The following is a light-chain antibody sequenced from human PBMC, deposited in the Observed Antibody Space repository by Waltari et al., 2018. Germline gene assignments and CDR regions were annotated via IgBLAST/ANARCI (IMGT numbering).Light chain of an antibody. CDR1: TSDLGGYNY. Sequence: QSALTQPASVSGSPGQSITISCSGTTSDLGGYNYVSWYQQPPGKAPKPIIYDVTSPPAGVSNRFSGSKSGNTASLTIAGLQAEDEADYYCCSVTSSSTWVFGGGTKLTVL. CDR3: CSVTSSSTWV. V-gene: IGLV2-14*01. CDR2: DVT. J-gene: IGLJ3*02.